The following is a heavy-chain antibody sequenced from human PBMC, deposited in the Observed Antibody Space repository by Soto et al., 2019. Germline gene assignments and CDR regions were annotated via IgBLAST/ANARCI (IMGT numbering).Heavy chain of an antibody. J-gene: IGHJ4*02. Sequence: GGSLRLSCAASGSTFSSFWMGWVRQAPGKGLEWAANIKQDGSDKYYVDSVKGRFTVSRDNAKNSLFLHMSGLRAEDTAVYYCASANRGRPGTQFWGQGTLVTVSS. CDR1: GSTFSSFW. CDR3: ASANRGRPGTQF. D-gene: IGHD1-1*01. V-gene: IGHV3-7*01. CDR2: IKQDGSDK.